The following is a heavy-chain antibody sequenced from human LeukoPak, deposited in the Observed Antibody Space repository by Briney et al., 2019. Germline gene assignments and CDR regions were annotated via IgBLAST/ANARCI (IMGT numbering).Heavy chain of an antibody. D-gene: IGHD4-23*01. CDR1: GGSISSYY. CDR2: IYYSGST. CDR3: ARDPTVGALDI. V-gene: IGHV4-59*01. J-gene: IGHJ3*02. Sequence: SETLSLTCTVSGGSISSYYWSWIRQPPGKGLEWIGYIYYSGSTNYNPSLKSRVTISVDTSKNQFSLKLSSVTAADTAVYYCARDPTVGALDIWGQGTMVTVSS.